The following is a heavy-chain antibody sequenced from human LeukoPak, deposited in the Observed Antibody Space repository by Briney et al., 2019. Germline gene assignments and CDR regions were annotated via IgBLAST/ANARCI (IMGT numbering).Heavy chain of an antibody. CDR1: GFSFSTYG. CDR3: ARDLGLRYGSGAYRFDP. D-gene: IGHD3-10*01. V-gene: IGHV3-33*08. Sequence: GGSLRLSCAAYGFSFSTYGKHWVRQAPGKRLESVAVIWYDGSHQYYADSVKGRFTISRDMSNNTLYLQMNNLRVDDTALYYCARDLGLRYGSGAYRFDPWGQGTQVIVSS. CDR2: IWYDGSHQ. J-gene: IGHJ5*02.